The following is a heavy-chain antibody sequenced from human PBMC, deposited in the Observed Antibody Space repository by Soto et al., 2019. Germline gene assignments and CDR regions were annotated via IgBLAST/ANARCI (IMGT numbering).Heavy chain of an antibody. D-gene: IGHD4-17*01. V-gene: IGHV3-23*01. Sequence: EVQLLESGGGLVQPGGSLRLSCAASGFTFSSYAMSWVRQAPGKGLEWVSAISGSGGSTYYADSVKGRFTISRDNSKNTLYLQMNSLRAEDTAVYYCAKDGAPLYRDYGDPFYGMDVWGQGTTVTVSS. CDR1: GFTFSSYA. CDR2: ISGSGGST. CDR3: AKDGAPLYRDYGDPFYGMDV. J-gene: IGHJ6*02.